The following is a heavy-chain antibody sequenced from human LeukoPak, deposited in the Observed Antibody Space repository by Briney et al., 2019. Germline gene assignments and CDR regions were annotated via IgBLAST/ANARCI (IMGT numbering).Heavy chain of an antibody. CDR2: ISSSSSTI. CDR1: GFTFSSYS. CDR3: ARDGDYSSSWSGTYYYYYMDV. Sequence: PGGSLRLSCAASGFTFSSYSMNWVRQAPGKGLEWVSYISSSSSTIYYADSVKGRFTISRDNAKNSLYLQLNSLRAEDTAVYYCARDGDYSSSWSGTYYYYYMDVWGKGTTVTVSS. V-gene: IGHV3-48*04. D-gene: IGHD6-13*01. J-gene: IGHJ6*03.